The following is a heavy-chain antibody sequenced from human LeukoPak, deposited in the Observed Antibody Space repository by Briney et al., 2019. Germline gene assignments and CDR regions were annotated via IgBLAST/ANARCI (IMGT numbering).Heavy chain of an antibody. J-gene: IGHJ4*02. CDR1: GFTFSSYW. D-gene: IGHD2-21*02. CDR3: ASDRTPYCGGDCYFDY. V-gene: IGHV3-7*01. Sequence: GGSLRLSCAASGFTFSSYWMSWVRQAPGKGLEWVANIKQDGSEKYYVDSVKGRLAISRDNAKNSLYLQMNSLRAEDTAVYYCASDRTPYCGGDCYFDYWGQGTLVTVSS. CDR2: IKQDGSEK.